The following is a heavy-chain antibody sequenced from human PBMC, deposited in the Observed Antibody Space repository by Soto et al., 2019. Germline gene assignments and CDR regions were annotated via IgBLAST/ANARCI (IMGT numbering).Heavy chain of an antibody. J-gene: IGHJ4*02. Sequence: PGGSLRLSCAASGFTFSSYAMSWVRQVPGKGLEWVSAISGSGGSTYYADSVKGRFTISRDNSKNTLYLQMNSLRAEDTAVYYCAKDGKQLVLPYYFDYWGQGTLVTVSS. CDR3: AKDGKQLVLPYYFDY. CDR2: ISGSGGST. CDR1: GFTFSSYA. D-gene: IGHD6-13*01. V-gene: IGHV3-23*01.